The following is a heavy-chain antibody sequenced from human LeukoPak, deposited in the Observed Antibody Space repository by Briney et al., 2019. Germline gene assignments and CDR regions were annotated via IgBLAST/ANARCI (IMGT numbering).Heavy chain of an antibody. CDR2: IYYSGST. D-gene: IGHD2-15*01. CDR1: GGSISSYY. V-gene: IGHV4-59*08. J-gene: IGHJ4*02. Sequence: PSETLSLTCTVSGGSISSYYWSWIRQPAGKGLEWIGYIYYSGSTYYDPSLKSRVTISVDTSKNQFSLKLSSVTAADTAVYYCARGDSGTWYPRGLQFDHWGRGILVTVSS. CDR3: ARGDSGTWYPRGLQFDH.